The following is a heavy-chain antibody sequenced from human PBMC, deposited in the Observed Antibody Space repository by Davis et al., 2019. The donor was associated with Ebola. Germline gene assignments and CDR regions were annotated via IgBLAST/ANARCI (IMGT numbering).Heavy chain of an antibody. CDR3: TTGSYSSARGY. J-gene: IGHJ4*02. V-gene: IGHV3-15*01. CDR2: IKSKTDGGTT. CDR1: GFAFSSHA. Sequence: GESLKISCAASGFAFSSHAMRWVRQAPGKGLEWVGRIKSKTDGGTTDYAAPVKGRFTISRDNSKNTLYLQMNSLKTEDTAVYYCTTGSYSSARGYWGQGTLVTVSS. D-gene: IGHD6-19*01.